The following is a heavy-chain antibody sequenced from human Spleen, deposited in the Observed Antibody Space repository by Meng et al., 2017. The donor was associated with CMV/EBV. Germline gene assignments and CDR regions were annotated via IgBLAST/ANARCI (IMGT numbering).Heavy chain of an antibody. CDR1: SIRSFY. V-gene: IGHV4-59*01. Sequence: SIRSFYWTWIRQPPGKGLEWIGSIYYSGTTNYNPSLKSRVTISMDTSKSQFSLKVKSVTAADTAVYYCARDTGFCGETRCSGGWFDPWGQGILVTVSS. CDR3: ARDTGFCGETRCSGGWFDP. CDR2: IYYSGTT. J-gene: IGHJ5*02. D-gene: IGHD2-21*01.